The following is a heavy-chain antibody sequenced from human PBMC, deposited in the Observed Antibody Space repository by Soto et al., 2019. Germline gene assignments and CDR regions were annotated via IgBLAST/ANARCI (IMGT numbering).Heavy chain of an antibody. J-gene: IGHJ6*02. Sequence: GASVKVSCKASGYTFTGYYMHWVRQAPGQGLEWMGWINPNSGGTNYAQKFQGWVTMTRDTSISTAYMELSRLRSDDTAVYYCARDLGYSSSFWSNYYYGMDVWGQGTTVTVSS. CDR3: ARDLGYSSSFWSNYYYGMDV. CDR1: GYTFTGYY. CDR2: INPNSGGT. D-gene: IGHD6-13*01. V-gene: IGHV1-2*04.